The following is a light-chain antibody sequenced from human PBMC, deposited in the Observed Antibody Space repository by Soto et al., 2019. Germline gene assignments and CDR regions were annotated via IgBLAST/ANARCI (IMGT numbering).Light chain of an antibody. V-gene: IGKV3D-15*01. Sequence: EIVMTQSPATLSVSPGERATLSRRASQSVSSRLAWYQQKPGQAPRLLIYGASTRATGIPARFSGSGSGTEFTLIIISLQSEDFAVYYCQQYNNWPLTFGGGTKVDIK. CDR3: QQYNNWPLT. J-gene: IGKJ4*01. CDR2: GAS. CDR1: QSVSSR.